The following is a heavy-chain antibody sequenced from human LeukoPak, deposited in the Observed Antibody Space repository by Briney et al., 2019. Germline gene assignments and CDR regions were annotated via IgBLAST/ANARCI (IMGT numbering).Heavy chain of an antibody. CDR1: GFTFSSYA. J-gene: IGHJ4*02. D-gene: IGHD2-21*01. V-gene: IGHV3-23*01. CDR2: ISGGWDVT. CDR3: AKFGGGAYYFDY. Sequence: GGPLRLSCAASGFTFSSYAMSWVRQAPGKGLEWVSTISGGWDVTYYAVSVKGRFTISRDNSKNTLYLQMNSLRAHDTAEYYCAKFGGGAYYFDYWGQGTLVTVSS.